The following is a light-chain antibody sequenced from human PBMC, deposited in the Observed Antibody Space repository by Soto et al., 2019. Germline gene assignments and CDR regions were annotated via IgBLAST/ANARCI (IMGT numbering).Light chain of an antibody. CDR1: SSDVGAYDY. V-gene: IGLV2-14*03. CDR2: DVS. Sequence: QSALTQPASVSGSPGQSITISCSGSSSDVGAYDYVSWYQQHPGKAPKLMIYDVSKRPSGVSNRFSGSKSGNTASLIISGLQAEDEADYYCTSYTSSTTWVFGGGTKLTVL. CDR3: TSYTSSTTWV. J-gene: IGLJ3*02.